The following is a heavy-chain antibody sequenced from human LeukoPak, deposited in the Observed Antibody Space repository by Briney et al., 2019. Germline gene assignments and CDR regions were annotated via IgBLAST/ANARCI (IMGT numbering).Heavy chain of an antibody. CDR3: ARDYDILTGPYFDL. V-gene: IGHV4-38-2*02. CDR2: IYHSGST. D-gene: IGHD3-9*01. Sequence: PSETLSLTCTVSGYSISSGYYWGWIRQPPGKGLEWIGSIYHSGSTYYNPSLKSRATISVDTSKNQFSLKLSSVTAANTAVYYCARDYDILTGPYFDLWGRGTLVTVSS. J-gene: IGHJ2*01. CDR1: GYSISSGYY.